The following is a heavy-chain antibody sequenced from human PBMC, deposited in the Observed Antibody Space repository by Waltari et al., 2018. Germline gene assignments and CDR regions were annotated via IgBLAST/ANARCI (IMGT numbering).Heavy chain of an antibody. D-gene: IGHD6-6*01. V-gene: IGHV1-69*04. CDR1: GGTFWSYA. Sequence: QVQLVQSGAEVKKPGSSVKVSCKASGGTFWSYAISWVRQAPGQGLEWMGRIIPILVTTNYAQKFQCRVTITADKSTSTAYMELSSLRSEDTAVYYCARDTGSSGYYFDYWGQGTLVTVSS. CDR3: ARDTGSSGYYFDY. J-gene: IGHJ4*02. CDR2: IIPILVTT.